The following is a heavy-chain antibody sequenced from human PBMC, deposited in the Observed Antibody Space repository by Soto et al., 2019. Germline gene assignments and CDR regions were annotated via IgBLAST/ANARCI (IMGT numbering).Heavy chain of an antibody. J-gene: IGHJ4*02. Sequence: GGSLRLSCAASGVTFSNYAMSWVRQAPGKGLEWVSAIGGSGDWTYYADSVKGRFTISRDNSKNTLYLQMNSLRAEDTAVYYCAKVPFHCGGDCYLGGYFDYWGQGTLVTVSS. V-gene: IGHV3-23*01. CDR2: IGGSGDWT. CDR3: AKVPFHCGGDCYLGGYFDY. D-gene: IGHD2-21*02. CDR1: GVTFSNYA.